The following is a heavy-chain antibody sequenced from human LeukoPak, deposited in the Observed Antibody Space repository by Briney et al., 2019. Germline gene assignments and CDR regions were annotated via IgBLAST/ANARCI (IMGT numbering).Heavy chain of an antibody. V-gene: IGHV3-64*01. Sequence: GGSLRLSCAASGFTFSSYAMHWVRQAPGKGLEYVSAISSNGGSTYYANSVKGRFTISRDNSKNTLYLQMGSLRAEDMAVYYCARDAARLGSPAYYFDYWGQGTLVTVSS. CDR2: ISSNGGST. CDR3: ARDAARLGSPAYYFDY. J-gene: IGHJ4*02. D-gene: IGHD3-16*01. CDR1: GFTFSSYA.